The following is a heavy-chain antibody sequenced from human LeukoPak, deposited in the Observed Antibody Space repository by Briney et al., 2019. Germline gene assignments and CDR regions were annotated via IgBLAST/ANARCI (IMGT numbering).Heavy chain of an antibody. CDR2: FDPEDGET. CDR1: GYTLTELS. CDR3: ATVVLPRAYEHKYYFDY. V-gene: IGHV1-24*01. D-gene: IGHD2-8*01. J-gene: IGHJ4*02. Sequence: ASVKVSCKVSGYTLTELSMHWVRQAPGKGLEWMGGFDPEDGETIYAQKFQGRVTMTEDTSTDTAYMELSSLRSEDTAVYYCATVVLPRAYEHKYYFDYWGQGTLVTVSS.